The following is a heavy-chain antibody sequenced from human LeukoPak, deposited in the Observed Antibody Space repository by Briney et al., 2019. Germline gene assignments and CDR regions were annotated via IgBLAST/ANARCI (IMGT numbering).Heavy chain of an antibody. V-gene: IGHV4-4*07. CDR1: GGSISNYY. Sequence: SETLSLTCTVSGGSISNYYWSWIRRPAGKGLEWIGRIFATESTDYNPSLKSRVTMSADTSKNQFSLRLASVTAADTAVYYYVKDRGAVAGDNWFEYWGQGILVTVSS. D-gene: IGHD6-19*01. CDR3: VKDRGAVAGDNWFEY. CDR2: IFATEST. J-gene: IGHJ5*01.